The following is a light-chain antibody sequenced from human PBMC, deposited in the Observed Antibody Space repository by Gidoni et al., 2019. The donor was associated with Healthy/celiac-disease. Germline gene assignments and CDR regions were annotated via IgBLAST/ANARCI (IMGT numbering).Light chain of an antibody. CDR1: QSISSY. CDR2: AAS. CDR3: QQSYSTPYT. J-gene: IGKJ2*01. V-gene: IGKV1-39*01. Sequence: DHQTTSSPSSLSASVGDRVTITCRASQSISSYLNWYQQKPGKAPKLLIYAASSLQSGVPSRFSGSGSGTDFTLTISSLQPEDFATYYCQQSYSTPYTFGQGTKLEIK.